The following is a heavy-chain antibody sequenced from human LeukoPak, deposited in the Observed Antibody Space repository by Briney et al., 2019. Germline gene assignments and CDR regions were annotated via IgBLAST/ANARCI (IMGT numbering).Heavy chain of an antibody. D-gene: IGHD2-2*01. CDR2: IYYSGST. J-gene: IGHJ6*03. Sequence: NPSETLSLTCTVSGGSISSYYWSWIRQPPGKGLEWIGYIYYSGSTNYNPSLKSRVTISVDTSKNRFSLKLSSVTAADTAVYYCARGDVELYRNRGYYYMDVWGKGTTVTVSS. CDR1: GGSISSYY. V-gene: IGHV4-59*01. CDR3: ARGDVELYRNRGYYYMDV.